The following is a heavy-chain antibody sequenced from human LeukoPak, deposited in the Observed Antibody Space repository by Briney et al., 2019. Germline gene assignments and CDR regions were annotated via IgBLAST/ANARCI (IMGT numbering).Heavy chain of an antibody. CDR1: GGTFSSFA. J-gene: IGHJ6*01. CDR2: IIPILGIA. Sequence: GASVKVSCKASGGTFSSFAINWVRQAPGQSLECMGRIIPILGIADYAQNFQGRVTITADKSTTTAYMELSSLRSEDTAVYYCILGGRGGGRMDVWGQGTTVIVSS. D-gene: IGHD3-16*01. V-gene: IGHV1-69*04. CDR3: ILGGRGGGRMDV.